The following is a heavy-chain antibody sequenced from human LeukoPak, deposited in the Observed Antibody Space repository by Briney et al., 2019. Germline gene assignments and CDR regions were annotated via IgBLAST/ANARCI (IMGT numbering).Heavy chain of an antibody. CDR2: IYSGGST. CDR3: ARVPYGDYADY. D-gene: IGHD4-17*01. CDR1: GFTFDDYA. J-gene: IGHJ4*02. V-gene: IGHV3-53*04. Sequence: GGSLRLSCAASGFTFDDYAMHWVRQAPGKGLEWVSVIYSGGSTYYADSVKGRFTISRHNSKNTLYLQMNSLRAEDTAVYYCARVPYGDYADYWGQGTLVTVSS.